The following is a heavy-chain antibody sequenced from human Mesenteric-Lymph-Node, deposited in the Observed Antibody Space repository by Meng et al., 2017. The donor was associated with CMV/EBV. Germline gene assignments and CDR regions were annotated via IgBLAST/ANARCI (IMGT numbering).Heavy chain of an antibody. CDR3: ARGGQWLVQGY. J-gene: IGHJ4*02. CDR1: GGSVSSGSYY. D-gene: IGHD6-19*01. Sequence: CAVSGGSVSSGSYYWSWIRQPPGKGLEWIGYIYYSGSTNYNPSLKSRVTISVDTSKNQFSLKLSSVTAADTAVYYCARGGQWLVQGYWGQGTLVTVSS. V-gene: IGHV4-61*01. CDR2: IYYSGST.